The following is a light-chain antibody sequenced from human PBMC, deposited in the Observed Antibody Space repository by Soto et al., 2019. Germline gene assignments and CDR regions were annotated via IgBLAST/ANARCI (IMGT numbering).Light chain of an antibody. CDR3: CSYAGSSTFYV. J-gene: IGLJ1*01. CDR2: EVS. CDR1: SSDVGSYNL. Sequence: QCALTQPASVSGSPGQSITISCTGTSSDVGSYNLISWYQQYPGKAPKLMIYEVSKRPSGVSNRFSGSKSGNTASLTISGLQAEDEADYYCCSYAGSSTFYVLGTGTKVTVL. V-gene: IGLV2-23*02.